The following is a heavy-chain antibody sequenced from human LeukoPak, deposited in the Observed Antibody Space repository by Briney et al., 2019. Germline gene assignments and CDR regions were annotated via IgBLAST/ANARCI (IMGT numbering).Heavy chain of an antibody. J-gene: IGHJ4*02. CDR1: ECTFSAYW. CDR2: IRGDGSMT. CDR3: ARENLAAAADY. V-gene: IGHV3-74*01. D-gene: IGHD6-25*01. Sequence: HPGGSLRLSCAAAECTFSAYWMHWGRQAAGKGLVWVSRIRGDGSMTNYADSVKGRFTISRDNAKNTLYLQMNSLRLEDTAVYYCARENLAAAADYWGQGTVVTVSS.